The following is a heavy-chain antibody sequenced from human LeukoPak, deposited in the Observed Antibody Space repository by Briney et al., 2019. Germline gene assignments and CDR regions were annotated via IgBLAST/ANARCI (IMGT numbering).Heavy chain of an antibody. CDR3: ARGWNAPGDF. Sequence: SETLSLTCTVSGGSISSGGYYWSWIREHPGKGLEWIGYIYHSGSTYYTPSLKSRLSMSLDTSSNQFSLNLSSVTAADTAVYYCARGWNAPGDFWGQGTLVTVSS. D-gene: IGHD1-1*01. CDR1: GGSISSGGYY. CDR2: IYHSGST. J-gene: IGHJ4*02. V-gene: IGHV4-30-4*08.